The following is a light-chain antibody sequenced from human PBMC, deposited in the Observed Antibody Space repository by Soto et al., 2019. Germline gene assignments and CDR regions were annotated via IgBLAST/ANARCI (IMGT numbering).Light chain of an antibody. J-gene: IGLJ1*01. CDR2: EVS. V-gene: IGLV2-8*01. CDR3: SSYAGSNRV. Sequence: QSALTQPPSASGSPGQSVTISCTGTSSDVGDYNYVSWYQQHPGKAPKLMIYEVSKRPSGVPDRFSGSKSGNTASLTVSGLQAEDEADSYCSSYAGSNRVFGTGTKLTVL. CDR1: SSDVGDYNY.